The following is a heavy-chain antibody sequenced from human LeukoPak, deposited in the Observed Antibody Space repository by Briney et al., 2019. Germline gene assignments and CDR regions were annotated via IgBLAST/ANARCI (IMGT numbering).Heavy chain of an antibody. Sequence: GESLQISCQGSGYSFTSYWIGWVRQMPGKGLEWMGIIYPGDSDTRYSPSFQGQVTISADKSISTAYLQWSSLKAPGTAMYYCARAAGYDIPESLLDYWGQGTLVTVPS. J-gene: IGHJ4*02. V-gene: IGHV5-51*01. D-gene: IGHD3-22*01. CDR2: IYPGDSDT. CDR3: ARAAGYDIPESLLDY. CDR1: GYSFTSYW.